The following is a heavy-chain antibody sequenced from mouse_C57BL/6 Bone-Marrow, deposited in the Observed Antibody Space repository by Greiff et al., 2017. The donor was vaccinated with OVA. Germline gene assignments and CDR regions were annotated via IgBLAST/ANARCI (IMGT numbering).Heavy chain of an antibody. Sequence: QVQLKESGPGLVAPSQSLSITCTVSGFSLTSYGVDWVRQSPGKGLEWLGVIWGVGSTNYNSALKSRLSISKDNSKSQVFLRMNSLQTDDTAMYCCASVGTTVVAPDYWGQGTTLTVSS. J-gene: IGHJ2*01. D-gene: IGHD1-1*01. CDR1: GFSLTSYG. V-gene: IGHV2-6*01. CDR3: ASVGTTVVAPDY. CDR2: IWGVGST.